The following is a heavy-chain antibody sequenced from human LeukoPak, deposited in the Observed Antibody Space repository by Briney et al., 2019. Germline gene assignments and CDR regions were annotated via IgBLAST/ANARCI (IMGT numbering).Heavy chain of an antibody. V-gene: IGHV1-69*05. CDR3: ARAPRYSYGYGVDY. Sequence: SVKVSCKASGGTFSSYAISWVLQAPGQGLEWMGRIIPIFGTANYTQKFQGRVTITTDESTSTAYMELSSLRSEDTAVYYCARAPRYSYGYGVDYWGQGTLVTVSS. CDR2: IIPIFGTA. D-gene: IGHD5-18*01. J-gene: IGHJ4*02. CDR1: GGTFSSYA.